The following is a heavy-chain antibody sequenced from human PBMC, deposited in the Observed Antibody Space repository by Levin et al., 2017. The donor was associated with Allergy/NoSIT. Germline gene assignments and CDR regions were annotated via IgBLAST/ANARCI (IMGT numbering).Heavy chain of an antibody. CDR1: GFTFSSCW. D-gene: IGHD5-18*01. CDR2: IKGDGSSI. V-gene: IGHV3-74*01. Sequence: SGGSLRLSCAASGFTFSSCWMHWVRQAPGKGLVWVSRIKGDGSSISYADSVKGRFTISRDNAKNTLYLQMNSLRGEDTAVYYCAREDTSMVESTLLDYWGQGTLVTVSS. CDR3: AREDTSMVESTLLDY. J-gene: IGHJ4*02.